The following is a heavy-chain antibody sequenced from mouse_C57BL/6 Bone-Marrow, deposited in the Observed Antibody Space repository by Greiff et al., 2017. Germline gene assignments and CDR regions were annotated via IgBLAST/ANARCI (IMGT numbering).Heavy chain of an antibody. V-gene: IGHV1-4*01. D-gene: IGHD3-2*02. CDR1: GYTFTSYT. CDR3: ARSETAQALDY. Sequence: QVQLQQSGAELARPGASVKMSCKASGYTFTSYTMNWVKQRPGQGLEWIGYINPSSGYTKYNQKFKDKATLTADKSSSTAYMQRSSLTSEDSAVYYCARSETAQALDYWGQGTTLTVSS. CDR2: INPSSGYT. J-gene: IGHJ2*01.